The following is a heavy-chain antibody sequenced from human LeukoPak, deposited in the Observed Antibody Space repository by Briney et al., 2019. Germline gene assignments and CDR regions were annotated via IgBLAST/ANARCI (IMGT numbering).Heavy chain of an antibody. CDR3: ARGPRNDP. V-gene: IGHV1-8*01. J-gene: IGHJ5*02. D-gene: IGHD1-14*01. Sequence: GASVKVSCKTSGYPFSTWEINWVRQAAGRGLEWLGWVHPDSGNTDYAQKFRGRVTMSRDTSTSTAYMELGGLRLDDTAVYFCARGPRNDPWGQGTLVTVSS. CDR2: VHPDSGNT. CDR1: GYPFSTWE.